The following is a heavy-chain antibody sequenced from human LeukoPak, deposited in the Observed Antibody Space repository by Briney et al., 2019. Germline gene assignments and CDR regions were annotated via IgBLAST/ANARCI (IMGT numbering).Heavy chain of an antibody. J-gene: IGHJ5*02. D-gene: IGHD3-3*01. V-gene: IGHV3-11*01. Sequence: GGSLRLSCAASGCTFSDYYMGWIRQAPGKGLEWVTYISNNGYTIYYADSVKGRFTISRDNAKNSLYLQMNSLRAEDTAVYYCARDAKNDDVWRGYSPDNWFDPWGQGTLVTVSS. CDR2: ISNNGYTI. CDR3: ARDAKNDDVWRGYSPDNWFDP. CDR1: GCTFSDYY.